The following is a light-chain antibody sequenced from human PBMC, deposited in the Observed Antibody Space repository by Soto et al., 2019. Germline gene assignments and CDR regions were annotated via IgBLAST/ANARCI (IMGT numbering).Light chain of an antibody. J-gene: IGKJ3*01. CDR1: QSISSY. Sequence: DIQMTQSPSSLSASVGDRVTITCRASQSISSYLNWYQQKPGKAPKLLIYAASSLQSGVPSRYSGSGSGTDLTLTISSLQPEDFATYYSQQSYSTPGLFTFGPGTKVDIQ. CDR3: QQSYSTPGLFT. V-gene: IGKV1-39*01. CDR2: AAS.